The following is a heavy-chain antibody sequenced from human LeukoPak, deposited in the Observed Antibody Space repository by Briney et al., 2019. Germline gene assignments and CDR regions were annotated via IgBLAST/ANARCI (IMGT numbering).Heavy chain of an antibody. D-gene: IGHD3-22*01. CDR3: AKNRDSSDYPRDFDY. CDR1: GFTFSLYG. Sequence: GGSLRLSCAASGFTFSLYGMHWVRQALGKGLEWVALISNDGSKTYYADSVKGRFTISRGNSKDTVYLQMNSLRTEDTAVYYCAKNRDSSDYPRDFDYWGQGTLVTVSS. V-gene: IGHV3-30*02. CDR2: ISNDGSKT. J-gene: IGHJ4*02.